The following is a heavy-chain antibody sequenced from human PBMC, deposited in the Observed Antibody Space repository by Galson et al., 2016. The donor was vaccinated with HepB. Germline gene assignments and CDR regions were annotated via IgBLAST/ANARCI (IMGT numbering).Heavy chain of an antibody. V-gene: IGHV1-18*01. CDR3: ASQSKGRYYYYGMDV. D-gene: IGHD2-15*01. CDR1: GYKYNNYG. J-gene: IGHJ6*04. Sequence: SVKVSCKASGYKYNNYGVSWVRRAPGQRLEWMGWISAFNGNTDYAQKFQGRGTMTIDTSTSTAYMELRSLRSDDTAIYYCASQSKGRYYYYGMDVWGKGTTVTVYS. CDR2: ISAFNGNT.